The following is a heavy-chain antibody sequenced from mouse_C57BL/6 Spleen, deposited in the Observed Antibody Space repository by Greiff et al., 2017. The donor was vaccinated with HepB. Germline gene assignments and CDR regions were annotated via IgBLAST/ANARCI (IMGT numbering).Heavy chain of an antibody. D-gene: IGHD2-1*01. CDR2: IDPETGGT. Sequence: VQLQQSGAELVRPGASVTLSCKASGYTFTDYEMHWVKQTPVHGLEWIGAIDPETGGTAYNQKFKGKAILTADKSSSTAYMELRSLTSADSAVYYCTRVGVYYNYFDYWGQGTTLTVSS. V-gene: IGHV1-15*01. CDR3: TRVGVYYNYFDY. J-gene: IGHJ2*01. CDR1: GYTFTDYE.